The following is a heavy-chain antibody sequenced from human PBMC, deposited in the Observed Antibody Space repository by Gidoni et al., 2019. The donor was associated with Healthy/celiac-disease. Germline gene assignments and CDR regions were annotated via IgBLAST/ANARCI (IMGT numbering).Heavy chain of an antibody. D-gene: IGHD3-3*01. V-gene: IGHV3-74*01. CDR2: INSDVSST. J-gene: IGHJ6*03. CDR3: ARRTIWSPHMDV. CDR1: GFTFSSYW. Sequence: EVQLVESGGGLVQPGGSLRLSCAASGFTFSSYWMHWVRQAPGKGLVWVSRINSDVSSTSYADSVKGRFTISRDNAKNTLYLQMNSLRAEDTAVYYCARRTIWSPHMDVWGKGTTVTVSS.